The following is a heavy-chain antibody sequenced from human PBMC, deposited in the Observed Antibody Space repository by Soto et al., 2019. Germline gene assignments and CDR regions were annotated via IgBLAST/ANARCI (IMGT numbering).Heavy chain of an antibody. Sequence: GGSLRLSCAASGFTFDDYTMHWVRQAPGKGLEWVSLISWDGGSTYYADSVKGRFTISRDNSKNSLYLQMNSLRTEDTALYYCAEAITGTTSEYFQHWGQGTLVTVSS. CDR2: ISWDGGST. J-gene: IGHJ1*01. D-gene: IGHD1-7*01. V-gene: IGHV3-43*01. CDR1: GFTFDDYT. CDR3: AEAITGTTSEYFQH.